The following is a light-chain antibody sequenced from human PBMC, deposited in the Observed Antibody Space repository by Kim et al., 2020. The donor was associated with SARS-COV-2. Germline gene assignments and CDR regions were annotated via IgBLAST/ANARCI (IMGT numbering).Light chain of an antibody. CDR3: SSYTAFNTII. Sequence: GQSITISCTGSRNDIGQQSYISWYQQHPGKAPKVIIYSVSLRPSGVSGRFSGSKSGYMASLTISGLQAEDEADYYCSSYTAFNTIIFGGGTKVTVL. J-gene: IGLJ2*01. CDR2: SVS. CDR1: RNDIGQQSY. V-gene: IGLV2-14*03.